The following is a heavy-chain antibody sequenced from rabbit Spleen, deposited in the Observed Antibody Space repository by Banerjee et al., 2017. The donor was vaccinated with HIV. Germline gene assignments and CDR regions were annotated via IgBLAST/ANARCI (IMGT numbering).Heavy chain of an antibody. Sequence: QSLEESGGDLVKPGASLTLTCKASGFSFSISSYMCWVRQAPGKGLEWIACIHTGSSAFTYFASWAKGRFTISKASSTTVTLQMTSLTAADTATYFCARDTSTSFSSYGMDLWGPGTLVTVS. D-gene: IGHD1-1*01. CDR2: IHTGSSAFT. V-gene: IGHV1S40*01. CDR3: ARDTSTSFSSYGMDL. J-gene: IGHJ6*01. CDR1: GFSFSISSY.